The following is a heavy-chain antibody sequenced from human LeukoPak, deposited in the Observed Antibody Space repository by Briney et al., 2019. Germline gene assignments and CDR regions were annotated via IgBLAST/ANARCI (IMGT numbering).Heavy chain of an antibody. CDR1: GGSISSGSYY. CDR3: ARASYDSRPFDY. Sequence: PSQTLSLTCTVSGGSISSGSYYWSWIRQPAGKGLEWIGRIYTSGSTNYNPSLKSRVTMSVDTSKNQFSLKLSSVTAADTAVYYCARASYDSRPFDYWGQGTLVTVSS. V-gene: IGHV4-61*02. CDR2: IYTSGST. D-gene: IGHD3-22*01. J-gene: IGHJ4*02.